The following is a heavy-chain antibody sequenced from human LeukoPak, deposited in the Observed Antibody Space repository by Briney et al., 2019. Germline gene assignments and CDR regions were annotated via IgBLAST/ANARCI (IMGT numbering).Heavy chain of an antibody. D-gene: IGHD3-9*01. Sequence: SETLSLTCVVSGYSISSGYHWGWIRQPPGKGLEWIGSVYRSGTTYYDPSLKSRVTISVDTSKNQFSLKLSSVTAADTAVYYCARENRYYDILTGYYNTFDYWGQGTLVTVSS. CDR3: ARENRYYDILTGYYNTFDY. V-gene: IGHV4-38-2*02. J-gene: IGHJ4*02. CDR2: VYRSGTT. CDR1: GYSISSGYH.